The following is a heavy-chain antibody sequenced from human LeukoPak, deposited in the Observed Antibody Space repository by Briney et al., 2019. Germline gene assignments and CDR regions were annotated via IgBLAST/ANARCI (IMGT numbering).Heavy chain of an antibody. CDR1: GYNFRAYY. V-gene: IGHV1-2*02. D-gene: IGHD5-24*01. CDR3: ARVRDGYNDAYDI. Sequence: GASVKVSCKASGYNFRAYYIHWVRQAPGQGLEWLGYIRPMTGDTNYAQKFQDRVTFSMDTSTATAYMELRSLRSDDTAFYYCARVRDGYNDAYDIWGQGTMVTVPS. J-gene: IGHJ3*02. CDR2: IRPMTGDT.